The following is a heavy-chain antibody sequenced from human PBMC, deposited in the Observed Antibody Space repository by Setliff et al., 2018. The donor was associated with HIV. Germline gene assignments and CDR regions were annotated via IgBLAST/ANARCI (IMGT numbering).Heavy chain of an antibody. V-gene: IGHV1-18*04. D-gene: IGHD6-19*01. J-gene: IGHJ3*02. CDR2: ISAYNRNV. CDR3: ARVLDPGIAVATHAFDI. Sequence: ASVKVSCKASGYTFTYRYLHWVRQAPGQGLEWMGWISAYNRNVNYSQKVQGRVTMTTDTSTSTAYMELKNLKSDDTAVYYCARVLDPGIAVATHAFDIWGQGTMVTVS. CDR1: GYTFTYRY.